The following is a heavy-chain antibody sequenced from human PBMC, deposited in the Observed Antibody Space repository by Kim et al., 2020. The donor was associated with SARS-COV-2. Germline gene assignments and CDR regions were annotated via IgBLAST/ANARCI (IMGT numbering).Heavy chain of an antibody. CDR1: GFTFSSYG. Sequence: GGSLRLSCAASGFTFSSYGMHWVRQAPGKGLEWVAVIWYDGSNKYYADSVKGRFTISRDNSKNTLYLQMNSLRAEDTAVYYCPRPVVPAAMNYYYYGMDVWGQGTTVTVSS. D-gene: IGHD2-2*01. CDR3: PRPVVPAAMNYYYYGMDV. J-gene: IGHJ6*02. CDR2: IWYDGSNK. V-gene: IGHV3-33*08.